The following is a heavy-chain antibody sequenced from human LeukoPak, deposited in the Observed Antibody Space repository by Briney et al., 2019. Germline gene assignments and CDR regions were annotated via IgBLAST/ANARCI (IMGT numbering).Heavy chain of an antibody. D-gene: IGHD2-2*02. CDR3: AKDQGGCSSTSCYRVFDY. Sequence: GGSLRLSXAASGFTFSSYGMHWVRQAPGKGLEWVAFIRYDGSNKYYADSVKGRFTISRDNSKNTLYLQMHSLRAEDTAVYYCAKDQGGCSSTSCYRVFDYWGQGTLVTVSS. V-gene: IGHV3-30*02. CDR2: IRYDGSNK. CDR1: GFTFSSYG. J-gene: IGHJ4*02.